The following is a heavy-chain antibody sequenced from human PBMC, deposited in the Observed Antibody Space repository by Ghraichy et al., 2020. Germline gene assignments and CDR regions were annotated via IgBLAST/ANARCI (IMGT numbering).Heavy chain of an antibody. CDR1: GGTFSSYA. CDR3: ARAPEYSSWIGDVWFDP. CDR2: IIPIFGTA. Sequence: SVKVSCKASGGTFSSYAISWVRQAPGQGLEWMGGIIPIFGTANYAQKFQGRVTITADESTSTAYMELSSLRSEDTAVYYCARAPEYSSWIGDVWFDPWGQGTLVTVSS. J-gene: IGHJ5*02. D-gene: IGHD6-6*01. V-gene: IGHV1-69*13.